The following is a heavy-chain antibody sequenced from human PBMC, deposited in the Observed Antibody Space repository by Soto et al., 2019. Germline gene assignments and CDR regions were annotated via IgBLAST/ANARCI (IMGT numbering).Heavy chain of an antibody. Sequence: EVQVLESGGGLVQPGGSLRLSCAASGFTFSSYAMRWVRQAPGKGLEWVSAISGSGGSTYYADSVKGRFTISRDNSKNTLYLQMNSLRAEDTAVYYCARRGSGSYYDYWGQGTRVTVSS. CDR1: GFTFSSYA. CDR2: ISGSGGST. D-gene: IGHD1-26*01. J-gene: IGHJ4*02. V-gene: IGHV3-23*01. CDR3: ARRGSGSYYDY.